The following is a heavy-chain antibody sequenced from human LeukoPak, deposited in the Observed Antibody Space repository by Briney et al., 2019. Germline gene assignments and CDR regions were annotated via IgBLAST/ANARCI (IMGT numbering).Heavy chain of an antibody. V-gene: IGHV1-24*01. CDR2: FDPEDGET. J-gene: IGHJ6*02. Sequence: GASVTVSCKVSGYTLTGLSMHWVRQAPGKGLEWMGGFDPEDGETIYAQKFQGRVTMTEDTSTDTAYMELSSLRSEDTAVYYCATGSYYYGSGSPYYYGMDVWGQGTTVTVSS. CDR3: ATGSYYYGSGSPYYYGMDV. CDR1: GYTLTGLS. D-gene: IGHD3-10*01.